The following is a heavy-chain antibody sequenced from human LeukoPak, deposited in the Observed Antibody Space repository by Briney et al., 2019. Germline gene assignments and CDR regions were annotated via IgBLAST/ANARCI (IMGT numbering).Heavy chain of an antibody. CDR3: ARDGYYDSSASDAFDI. Sequence: GGSLRLSCAASGFTVSSNYMSWVRQAPGKGLEWVSVIYSGGSTYYADSVKGRFTISRDNSKNTLYLQMNSLRAEDTAVYYCARDGYYDSSASDAFDIWGQGTMVTVSS. CDR2: IYSGGST. D-gene: IGHD3-22*01. CDR1: GFTVSSNY. J-gene: IGHJ3*02. V-gene: IGHV3-66*01.